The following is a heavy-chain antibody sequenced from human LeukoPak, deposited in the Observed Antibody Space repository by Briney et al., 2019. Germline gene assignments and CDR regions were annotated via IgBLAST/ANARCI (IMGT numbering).Heavy chain of an antibody. CDR2: IIPIFGTA. Sequence: SVKVSGKASGGTFSSYAISWVRQAPGQGLEWMGGIIPIFGTANYAQKFQGRVTITADESTSTAYMELSSLRSEDTAVYYCARADMVRGVHPYYYYGMDVWGKGTTVTVSS. CDR3: ARADMVRGVHPYYYYGMDV. D-gene: IGHD3-10*01. CDR1: GGTFSSYA. J-gene: IGHJ6*04. V-gene: IGHV1-69*13.